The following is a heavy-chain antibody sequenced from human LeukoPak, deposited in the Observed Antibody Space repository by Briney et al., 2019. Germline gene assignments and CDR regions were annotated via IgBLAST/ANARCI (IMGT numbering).Heavy chain of an antibody. CDR3: VLRAPMYTAIGYFDY. Sequence: PGGSLRLSCAASGFTFSSYAMSWVRQAPGKGLEWVSAISGSGGSTYYADSVKGRFTISRDNSKNTLYLQMNSLRAEDTAVYYCVLRAPMYTAIGYFDYWGQGTLVTVSS. J-gene: IGHJ4*02. CDR2: ISGSGGST. CDR1: GFTFSSYA. V-gene: IGHV3-23*01. D-gene: IGHD5-18*01.